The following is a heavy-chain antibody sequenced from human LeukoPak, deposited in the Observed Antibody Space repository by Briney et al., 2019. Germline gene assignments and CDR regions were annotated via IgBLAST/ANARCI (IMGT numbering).Heavy chain of an antibody. D-gene: IGHD5-18*01. Sequence: SETLSLTCAVYGGSFSGYYWSWIRQPPGKGLDWIGEINHGGNTNYNPSLKSRVTISVDTSKNQFSLKLSSVTAADTAVYYCARDGYSFGRGFDPWGQGTLVTVSS. CDR3: ARDGYSFGRGFDP. J-gene: IGHJ5*02. CDR1: GGSFSGYY. V-gene: IGHV4-34*01. CDR2: INHGGNT.